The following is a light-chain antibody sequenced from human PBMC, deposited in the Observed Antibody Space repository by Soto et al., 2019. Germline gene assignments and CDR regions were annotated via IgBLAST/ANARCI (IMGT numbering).Light chain of an antibody. CDR2: SNN. CDR1: SSNIGSKT. CDR3: AAWDDGLNGPV. Sequence: QSVLTQPPSASGTPGQRVTISCSGSSSNIGSKTVNWYQQLPGTAPKLLMYSNNQRPSGVPDRFSGSKSGTSASLAISGLQSEDEAEYYCAAWDDGLNGPVFGGGTKLTVL. V-gene: IGLV1-44*01. J-gene: IGLJ3*02.